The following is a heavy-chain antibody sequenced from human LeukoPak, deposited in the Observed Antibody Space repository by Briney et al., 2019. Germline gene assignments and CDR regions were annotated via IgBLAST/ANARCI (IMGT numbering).Heavy chain of an antibody. D-gene: IGHD6-13*01. CDR1: GFTFDDYA. J-gene: IGHJ4*02. CDR2: ISWNSGSI. CDR3: AKDFAPAAAGPFDY. V-gene: IGHV3-9*01. Sequence: PGGSLRLSCAASGFTFDDYAMHWVRQAPGKGLEWVSGISWNSGSIGYADSVKGRFTISRDNAKNSLYLQMNSLRAEDTALYYCAKDFAPAAAGPFDYWGQGTLVTVSS.